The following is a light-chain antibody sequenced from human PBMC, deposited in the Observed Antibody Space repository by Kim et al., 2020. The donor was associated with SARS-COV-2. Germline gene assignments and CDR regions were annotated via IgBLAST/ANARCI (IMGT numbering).Light chain of an antibody. Sequence: QSALTQPASVSGSPGQSITISCTGTSSDVGGYNYVSWYQQDPGKAPKLIIYDVDKRPSGISDRFSVSKSGNTASLTISGLQAEDETDYYCCSYTSSTTWVFGGGTQLTVL. V-gene: IGLV2-14*03. J-gene: IGLJ3*02. CDR3: CSYTSSTTWV. CDR1: SSDVGGYNY. CDR2: DVD.